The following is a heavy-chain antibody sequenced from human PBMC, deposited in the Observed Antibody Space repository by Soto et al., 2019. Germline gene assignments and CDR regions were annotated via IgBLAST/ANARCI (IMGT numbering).Heavy chain of an antibody. V-gene: IGHV3-53*01. CDR2: LYDVDAS. Sequence: DVQLVESGGGLIQPGESLRLSCAAFGLTISGKKYVAWVRQAPGKGLEWVSALYDVDASFYADSVKGRFTTSSDSSKTTVYLQMNDLRPDDTAVYYCATWHEREHAYDVWGQGTTVTVSP. J-gene: IGHJ3*01. CDR3: ATWHEREHAYDV. D-gene: IGHD1-1*01. CDR1: GLTISGKKY.